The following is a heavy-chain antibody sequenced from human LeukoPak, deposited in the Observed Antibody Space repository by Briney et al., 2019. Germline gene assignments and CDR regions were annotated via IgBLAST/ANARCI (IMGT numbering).Heavy chain of an antibody. CDR1: GFTFSHDW. V-gene: IGHV3-7*01. CDR2: IKQDGGGE. J-gene: IGHJ4*02. Sequence: PGGSLRLSCAASGFTFSHDWMSWVRQAPGKGLEWVASIKQDGGGEYYVDSVKGRFTISRDNAKKSVHLQMNSLRAEDTAVYYCARDHYNWTPDQGYKVFDYWGQGSLVTVSS. CDR3: ARDHYNWTPDQGYKVFDY. D-gene: IGHD1-1*01.